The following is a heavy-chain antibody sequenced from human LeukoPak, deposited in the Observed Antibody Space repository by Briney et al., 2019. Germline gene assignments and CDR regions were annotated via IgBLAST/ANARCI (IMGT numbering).Heavy chain of an antibody. CDR3: AREACSSTSCYDFDY. D-gene: IGHD2-2*01. J-gene: IGHJ4*02. CDR1: GFTFSSYS. Sequence: GGSLRLSCAASGFTFSSYSMNWVRQAPGKGLEWVSSISSSSSYIYYADSVKGRFTISRDNAKNSLYLQMNSLRAEDTAVYYCAREACSSTSCYDFDYWGQGTLVTVSS. V-gene: IGHV3-21*01. CDR2: ISSSSSYI.